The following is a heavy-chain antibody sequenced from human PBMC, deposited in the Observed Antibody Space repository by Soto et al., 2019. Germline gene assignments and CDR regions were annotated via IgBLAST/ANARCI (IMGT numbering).Heavy chain of an antibody. V-gene: IGHV3-48*01. CDR3: ARDRRLIYGDYVFVSGYFDY. Sequence: EVQLVESGGGLVQPGGSLRLSCAASGFTFSSYSMNWVRQAPGKGLEWVSYISSSSSTIYYAGSVKGRFTISRDNAKNSLYLQMNRLRAEDTAVYYCARDRRLIYGDYVFVSGYFDYWGQGTLVTVSS. D-gene: IGHD4-17*01. J-gene: IGHJ4*02. CDR2: ISSSSSTI. CDR1: GFTFSSYS.